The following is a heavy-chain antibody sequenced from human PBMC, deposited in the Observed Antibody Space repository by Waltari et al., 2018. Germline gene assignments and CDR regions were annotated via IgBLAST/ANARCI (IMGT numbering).Heavy chain of an antibody. CDR3: ATDSGWKGMDV. D-gene: IGHD6-19*01. Sequence: EVQVVESGGGLIQPGGSLRLSCAASGFIVSSNYMSWVRQAPGKGLEWVSTIYTGGSTYYADSVKGRFTISRDNSNNTLYLQMNSLRAEDTAMYYCATDSGWKGMDVWGQGTTVTVSS. J-gene: IGHJ6*02. CDR1: GFIVSSNY. V-gene: IGHV3-53*01. CDR2: IYTGGST.